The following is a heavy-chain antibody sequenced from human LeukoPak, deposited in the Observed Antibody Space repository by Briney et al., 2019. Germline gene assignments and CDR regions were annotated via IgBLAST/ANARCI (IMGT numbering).Heavy chain of an antibody. Sequence: RGGPLRLSCAASGFTFSNAWMSWVRQAPGKGLEWVSSISSSSSYIYYADSVKGRFTISRDNAKNSLYLQMNSLRAEDTAVYYCARTPITMIVVAFDYWGQGTLVTVSS. D-gene: IGHD3-22*01. V-gene: IGHV3-21*01. J-gene: IGHJ4*02. CDR2: ISSSSSYI. CDR3: ARTPITMIVVAFDY. CDR1: GFTFSNAW.